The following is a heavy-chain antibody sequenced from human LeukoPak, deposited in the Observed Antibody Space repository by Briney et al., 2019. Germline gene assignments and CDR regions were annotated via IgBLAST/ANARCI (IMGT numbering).Heavy chain of an antibody. D-gene: IGHD3-22*01. CDR3: AREGKSGYYDSSGYYYLTAFDY. Sequence: SQTLSLTCTVSSGAISSGDYYWSWIRQPPGKGLEWIGYIYYSGSTYYNPSLKSRVTISVDTSKNQFSLKLSSVTAADTAVYYCAREGKSGYYDSSGYYYLTAFDYWGQGTLVTVSS. CDR1: SGAISSGDYY. J-gene: IGHJ4*02. V-gene: IGHV4-30-4*08. CDR2: IYYSGST.